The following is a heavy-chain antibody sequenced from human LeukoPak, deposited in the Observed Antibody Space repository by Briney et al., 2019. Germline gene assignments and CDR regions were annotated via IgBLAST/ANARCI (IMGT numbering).Heavy chain of an antibody. CDR1: GFTFSSYA. J-gene: IGHJ5*02. V-gene: IGHV3-23*01. D-gene: IGHD6-13*01. Sequence: PGGSLRLSCAASGFTFSSYAMSWVRQAPGKGLEWVSAISGSGGSTYYADSVKGRFTISRDNSKNTLYLQMNSLRAEDTVVYYCAKEGSSSWYFGWFDPWGQGTLVTVSS. CDR3: AKEGSSSWYFGWFDP. CDR2: ISGSGGST.